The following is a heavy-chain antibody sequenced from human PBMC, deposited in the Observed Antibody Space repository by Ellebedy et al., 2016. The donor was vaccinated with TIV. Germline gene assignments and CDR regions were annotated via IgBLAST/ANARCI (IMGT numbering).Heavy chain of an antibody. D-gene: IGHD1-26*01. CDR3: VRGGGSFDY. CDR1: GFTFSTFW. Sequence: GESLKISXAASGFTFSTFWMSWVRQAPGKGLEWLANIKVDGSNKYYVDSVKGRFTVSRDNAKNSLYLQKDSLRVEDTAIYYCVRGGGSFDYWGQGALVTVSS. V-gene: IGHV3-7*01. J-gene: IGHJ4*02. CDR2: IKVDGSNK.